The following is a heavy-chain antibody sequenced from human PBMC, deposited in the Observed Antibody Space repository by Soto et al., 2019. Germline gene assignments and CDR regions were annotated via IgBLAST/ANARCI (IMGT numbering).Heavy chain of an antibody. J-gene: IGHJ4*02. V-gene: IGHV1-69*01. Sequence: QVQLVQSGAEVKKPGSSVKVSCKASGGTFSSYAISWVGQAPGQGLEWMGGIIPIFGTAKYAQKFQGRVTITADESTSTAYMELSSLRSEDTAVYYCARVVQPADYYDSSRYYRPYSFDYLGQGTLVTVSS. CDR1: GGTFSSYA. CDR2: IIPIFGTA. D-gene: IGHD3-22*01. CDR3: ARVVQPADYYDSSRYYRPYSFDY.